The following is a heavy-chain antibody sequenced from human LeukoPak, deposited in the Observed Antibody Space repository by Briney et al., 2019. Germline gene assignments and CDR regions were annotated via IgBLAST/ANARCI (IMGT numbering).Heavy chain of an antibody. CDR1: GYSISSGYY. V-gene: IGHV4-38-2*02. CDR3: AREEVAGTGGWFDP. Sequence: SETLSLTCTVSGYSISSGYYWGWIRQPPGKGLEWIGCIYHSGSTYYNPSLKSRVTISVDTSKNQFSLKLNSVTAADTAVYYCAREEVAGTGGWFDPWGQGTLVTVSS. D-gene: IGHD6-19*01. J-gene: IGHJ5*02. CDR2: IYHSGST.